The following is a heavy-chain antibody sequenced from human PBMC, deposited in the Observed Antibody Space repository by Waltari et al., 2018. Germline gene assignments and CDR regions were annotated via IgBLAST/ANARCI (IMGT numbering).Heavy chain of an antibody. D-gene: IGHD3-10*01. CDR1: GGSFSGYY. J-gene: IGHJ4*02. CDR2: INHSGST. Sequence: QVQLQQWGAGLLKPSETLSLTCAVYGGSFSGYYWSWIRQPPGKGLEWSGEINHSGSTNYNPALKSRVTISVDTSKNQFSLKLSSVTAADTAVYYCARGLGMVRGVIKFDYWGQGTLVTVSS. CDR3: ARGLGMVRGVIKFDY. V-gene: IGHV4-34*01.